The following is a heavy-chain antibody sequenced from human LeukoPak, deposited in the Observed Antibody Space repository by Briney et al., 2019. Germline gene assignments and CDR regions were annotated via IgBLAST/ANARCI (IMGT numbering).Heavy chain of an antibody. V-gene: IGHV4-34*01. J-gene: IGHJ4*02. CDR1: GGSFSGYY. Sequence: SETLSLTCAVYGGSFSGYYWSWIRQPPGKGLEWIGEINHSGSTNYNPSLKSRVTISVDTSKNQFSLKLSSVTAADTAVYYCARGAIRPGYWDQGTLVTVSS. CDR2: INHSGST. CDR3: ARGAIRPGY. D-gene: IGHD5-24*01.